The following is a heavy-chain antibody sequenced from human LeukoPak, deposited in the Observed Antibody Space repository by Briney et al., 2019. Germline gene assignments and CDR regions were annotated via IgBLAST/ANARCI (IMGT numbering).Heavy chain of an antibody. V-gene: IGHV4-34*01. J-gene: IGHJ3*02. CDR3: ARGPARGIAAAQKVRAFDI. D-gene: IGHD6-13*01. CDR1: GGSFSGYY. Sequence: SETLSLTCAVYGGSFSGYYWSWTRQPPGKGLEWIGEINHSGSTNYNPSLKSRVTISVDTSKNQFSLKLSSVTAADTAVYYCARGPARGIAAAQKVRAFDIWGQGTMVTVSS. CDR2: INHSGST.